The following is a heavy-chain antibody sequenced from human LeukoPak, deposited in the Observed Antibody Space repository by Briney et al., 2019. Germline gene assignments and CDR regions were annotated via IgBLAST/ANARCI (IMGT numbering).Heavy chain of an antibody. V-gene: IGHV4-59*11. CDR3: ARAGPENGNWRYYIDY. CDR2: LHHSGST. CDR1: GGYITSHF. J-gene: IGHJ4*02. D-gene: IGHD1-26*01. Sequence: SEPLSLTRKISGGYITSHFRGWIRQSQGLEGIGYLHHSGSTNYNRSLSSRVTLSAATSKNEYYLNLNSVTAADTAVYYCARAGPENGNWRYYIDYWGQGILLTVSS.